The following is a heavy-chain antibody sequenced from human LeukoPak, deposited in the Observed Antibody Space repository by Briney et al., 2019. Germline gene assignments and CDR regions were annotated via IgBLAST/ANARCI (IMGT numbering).Heavy chain of an antibody. CDR1: GGSISSYY. V-gene: IGHV4-59*01. CDR3: ARGRVVPAAIPTDAFDI. Sequence: PSETLSLTCTVSGGSISSYYWSWIRQPPGKGLEWIGYIYYSGSTNYNPSLKSRVTISVDTSKNQFSLKLSSVTAADTAVYYCARGRVVPAAIPTDAFDIWGQGTMVTVSS. CDR2: IYYSGST. J-gene: IGHJ3*02. D-gene: IGHD2-2*02.